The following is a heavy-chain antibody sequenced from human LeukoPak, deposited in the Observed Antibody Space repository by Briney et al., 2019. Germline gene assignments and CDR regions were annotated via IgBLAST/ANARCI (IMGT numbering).Heavy chain of an antibody. CDR1: GVTLIDYA. D-gene: IGHD3-22*01. CDR2: ISSSGGSR. V-gene: IGHV3-23*01. Sequence: PGGSLRLSCAVSGVTLIDYAMAWVRQAPGKGLEWVSGISSSGGSRHYAESVKGRFPISRDNSKNMLYLQMNSLRAEDTAVYYCAKDVIVVARGPFDSWGQGTLVTVSS. J-gene: IGHJ4*02. CDR3: AKDVIVVARGPFDS.